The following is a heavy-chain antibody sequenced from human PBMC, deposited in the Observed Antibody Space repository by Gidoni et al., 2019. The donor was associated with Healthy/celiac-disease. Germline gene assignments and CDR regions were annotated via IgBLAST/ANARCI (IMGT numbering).Heavy chain of an antibody. CDR2: IYYSGST. CDR3: ARRGSSGSEHFDY. J-gene: IGHJ4*02. CDR1: GGSISSSSYY. Sequence: QLQLQESGPGLVKPSETLSLTCTVSGGSISSSSYYWGWIRQPPGKGLEWIGSIYYSGSTYYNPSLKSRVTISVDTSKNQFSLKLSSVTAADTAVYYCARRGSSGSEHFDYWGQGTLVTVSS. V-gene: IGHV4-39*01. D-gene: IGHD6-19*01.